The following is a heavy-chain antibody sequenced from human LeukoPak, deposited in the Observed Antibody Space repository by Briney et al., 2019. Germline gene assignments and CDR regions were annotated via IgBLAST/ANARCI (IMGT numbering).Heavy chain of an antibody. D-gene: IGHD2-2*01. CDR3: ARVVPAALGTSGAFDI. V-gene: IGHV1-3*01. Sequence: ASVKVSCKASGYTFTSCAMHWVRQAPGQRLEWMGWINAGNGNTKYSQKFQGRVTITRDTSASTAYMELSSLRSEDTAVYYCARVVPAALGTSGAFDIWGQGTMVTVSS. CDR1: GYTFTSCA. CDR2: INAGNGNT. J-gene: IGHJ3*02.